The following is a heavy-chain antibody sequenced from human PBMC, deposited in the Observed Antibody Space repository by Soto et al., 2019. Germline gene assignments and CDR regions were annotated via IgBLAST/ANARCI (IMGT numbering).Heavy chain of an antibody. J-gene: IGHJ6*02. CDR3: VKDLATVFNYYYYGMDV. V-gene: IGHV3-23*04. CDR2: ISGSGGST. Sequence: VQLVESGGGLVQPGGSLRLSCAASGFTFSSYPMSWVRQAPGKGLEWVSAISGSGGSTYYADSVKGRFSISRDNSKNTLYLQMNSLRAEDTAVYYCVKDLATVFNYYYYGMDVWGQGTTVTVSS. CDR1: GFTFSSYP. D-gene: IGHD5-12*01.